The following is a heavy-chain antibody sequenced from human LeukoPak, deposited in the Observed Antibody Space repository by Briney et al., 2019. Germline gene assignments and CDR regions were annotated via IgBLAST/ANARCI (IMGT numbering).Heavy chain of an antibody. CDR3: ARIYSSGWTAPADY. D-gene: IGHD6-19*01. J-gene: IGHJ4*02. Sequence: SETLSPTCTVSGYSISSGYYWGWIRQPPGKGLEWVGSIYYSGSTYYNPSLKSRVTISVDTSKNQFSLKLSSVTAADTAVYYCARIYSSGWTAPADYWGQGTLVTVSS. V-gene: IGHV4-38-2*02. CDR1: GYSISSGYY. CDR2: IYYSGST.